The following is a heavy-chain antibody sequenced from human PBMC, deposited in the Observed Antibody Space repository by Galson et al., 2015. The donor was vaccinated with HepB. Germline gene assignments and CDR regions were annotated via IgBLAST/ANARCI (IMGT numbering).Heavy chain of an antibody. CDR2: ISTNGHNI. V-gene: IGHV3-64D*08. J-gene: IGHJ5*02. D-gene: IGHD2-15*01. CDR1: GFTLSNSI. Sequence: SLRLSCAGSGFTLSNSIMHWVRQAPGKGLEYVSAISTNGHNIQYANSVTGRFSIFRDIPKNSLYLQMSSLREEDTAIYYCVKGKGWLLPDHWGQGTLVIVSS. CDR3: VKGKGWLLPDH.